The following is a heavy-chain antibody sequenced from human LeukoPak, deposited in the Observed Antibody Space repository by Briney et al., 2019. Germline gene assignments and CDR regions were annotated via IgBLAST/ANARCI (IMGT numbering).Heavy chain of an antibody. V-gene: IGHV2-5*01. Sequence: ESGPTLVKPTQTLTLTCTWSGLSLSTRGVGVGWIRQPPGKALEWLALIYWNVEKRFSPSLKSGLTITKDTSKIQVVLAMTNVDPVDTATYYCAHTQYYYDSGGVDDGFDIWGQGTMVTVSS. D-gene: IGHD3-22*01. CDR2: IYWNVEK. CDR3: AHTQYYYDSGGVDDGFDI. J-gene: IGHJ3*02. CDR1: GLSLSTRGVG.